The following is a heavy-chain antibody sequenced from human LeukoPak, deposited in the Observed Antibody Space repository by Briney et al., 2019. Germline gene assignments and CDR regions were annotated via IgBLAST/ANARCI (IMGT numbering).Heavy chain of an antibody. CDR2: IHSSGST. V-gene: IGHV4-39*01. Sequence: SETLSLTCTVSGGSISRSNFYWAWIRQPPGKGLEWIGSIHSSGSTYYNPSLKSRVTISVDTSKNQFSLNLSSVTAADTAVYYCARRAGGYYPFDHWGQGTLVTVSS. D-gene: IGHD3-22*01. CDR1: GGSISRSNFY. CDR3: ARRAGGYYPFDH. J-gene: IGHJ4*02.